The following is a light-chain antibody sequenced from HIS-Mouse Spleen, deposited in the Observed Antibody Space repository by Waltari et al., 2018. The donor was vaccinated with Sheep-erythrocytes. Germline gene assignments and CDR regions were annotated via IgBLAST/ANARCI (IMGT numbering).Light chain of an antibody. CDR3: QQANSFPIT. Sequence: DIQMTQSPSTLSASVGDRVTITCRASQSISSWLAWYQQKPGKATKLLIYKASSLESGVPSRFSGSGSGTEFTLTISSLQPDDFATYYCQQANSFPITFGQGTRLEIK. V-gene: IGKV1-5*03. CDR1: QSISSW. J-gene: IGKJ5*01. CDR2: KAS.